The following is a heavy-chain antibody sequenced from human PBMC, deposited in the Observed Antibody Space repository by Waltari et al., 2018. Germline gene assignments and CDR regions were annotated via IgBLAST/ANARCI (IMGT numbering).Heavy chain of an antibody. D-gene: IGHD1-26*01. J-gene: IGHJ6*02. CDR2: IRGKANRYAT. CDR3: TSSGSYSSYHGMDV. V-gene: IGHV3-73*01. CDR1: GFTFSGSA. Sequence: EVQLVESGGGLVQPGGSLKLSCAGSGFTFSGSAIHWVRQASGRVLEWVGRIRGKANRYATDYVASVKGRFTISRDDSKNTAYLQLNSLKTEDTAVYYCTSSGSYSSYHGMDVWGQGTTVTVSS.